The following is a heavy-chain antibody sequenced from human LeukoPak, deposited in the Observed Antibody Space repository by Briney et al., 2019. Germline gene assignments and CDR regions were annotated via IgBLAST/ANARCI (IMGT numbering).Heavy chain of an antibody. V-gene: IGHV4-59*01. Sequence: SETLSLTCTVSGGSISSFYWSWIRQPPGKGLEWIGYIYYSGSTNYNPSLKNRVTITVDTSKNQFSLKLSSVTAADTAVYYCASLHDFWSPFDPWGQGTLVAVSS. CDR3: ASLHDFWSPFDP. CDR2: IYYSGST. CDR1: GGSISSFY. D-gene: IGHD3-3*01. J-gene: IGHJ5*02.